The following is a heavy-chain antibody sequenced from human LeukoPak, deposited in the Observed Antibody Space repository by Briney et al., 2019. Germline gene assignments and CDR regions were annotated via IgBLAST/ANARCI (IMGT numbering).Heavy chain of an antibody. J-gene: IGHJ6*03. CDR2: IKPDGTET. CDR1: GFTFRSYW. CDR3: ARVFGGYSSGWITSGFYYYYYMDV. V-gene: IGHV3-7*01. D-gene: IGHD6-19*01. Sequence: TGGSLRLSCAASGFTFRSYWMSWVRQVPGKGLEWVANIKPDGTETYYVDSVKGRFTISRDNAKNSVYLQMNRLRAEDTAVYYCARVFGGYSSGWITSGFYYYYYMDVWGKGTTVTISS.